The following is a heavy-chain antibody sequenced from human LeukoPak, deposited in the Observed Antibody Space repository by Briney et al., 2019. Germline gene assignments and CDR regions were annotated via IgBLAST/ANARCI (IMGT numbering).Heavy chain of an antibody. CDR2: ISGNGRNT. D-gene: IGHD2-15*01. V-gene: IGHV3-23*01. J-gene: IGHJ2*01. Sequence: GGSLRLSCAASGFTFSSYVMSWVRQAPGKGLEWVSTISGNGRNTYYADSVKGRFTISRDNTKITVYLEMNSLRAEDTAVYYCARGRGVYGYWYFDLWGRGTLVTVSS. CDR3: ARGRGVYGYWYFDL. CDR1: GFTFSSYV.